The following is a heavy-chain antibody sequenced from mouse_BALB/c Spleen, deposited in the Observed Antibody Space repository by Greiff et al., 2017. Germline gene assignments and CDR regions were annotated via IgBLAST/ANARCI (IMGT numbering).Heavy chain of an antibody. CDR2: IDPANGNT. Sequence: EVQLQQSGAELVKPGASVKLSCTASGFNIKDTYMHWVKQRPEQGLEWIGRIDPANGNTKYDPKFQGKATITADTSSNTAYLQLSSLTSEDTAVYYCARVGNYVLYAMDYWGQGTSVTVSS. CDR1: GFNIKDTY. J-gene: IGHJ4*01. CDR3: ARVGNYVLYAMDY. D-gene: IGHD2-1*01. V-gene: IGHV14-3*02.